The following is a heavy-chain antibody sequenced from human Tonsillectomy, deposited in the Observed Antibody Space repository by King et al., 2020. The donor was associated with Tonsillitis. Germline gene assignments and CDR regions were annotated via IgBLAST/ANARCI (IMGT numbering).Heavy chain of an antibody. J-gene: IGHJ6*02. CDR1: GGSISSGGYS. CDR2: IYHSGST. CDR3: ARGGIAARPSYYSMDV. D-gene: IGHD6-6*01. Sequence: QLQESGSGLVKPSQTLSLTCAVSGGSISSGGYSWSWIRQPPGKGLEWIGYIYHSGSTYYNPSLKSRATISVDRSKNQFSLKLSSETAADTAVYYCARGGIAARPSYYSMDVWGQGTTVTVCS. V-gene: IGHV4-30-2*01.